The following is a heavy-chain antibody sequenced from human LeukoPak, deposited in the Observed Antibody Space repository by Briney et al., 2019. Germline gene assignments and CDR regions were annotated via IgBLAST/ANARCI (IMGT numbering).Heavy chain of an antibody. Sequence: SQTLSLTCTVSGGSISSGDYFWSWIRQPPGKGLEWIGYIYNSGSTYYNPSLKSRDTISVDTSKNQFSLKLSSVTAADTAVYYCARVAPNTSSGWYSYFDYWGQGTLVTVSS. CDR1: GGSISSGDYF. V-gene: IGHV4-30-4*01. D-gene: IGHD6-19*01. CDR3: ARVAPNTSSGWYSYFDY. J-gene: IGHJ4*02. CDR2: IYNSGST.